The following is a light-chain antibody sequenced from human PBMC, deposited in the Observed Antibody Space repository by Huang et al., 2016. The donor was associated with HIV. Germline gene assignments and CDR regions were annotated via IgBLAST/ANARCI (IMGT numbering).Light chain of an antibody. CDR3: HQYNSYSPAT. CDR2: KAS. Sequence: DIQMTQSPSTLSASVGDRVTITCRASQTIGSWLAWYQQKPGKAPKLLIYKASTLENGGPSRFSGSGFGTDFTLTISSLQPGDFATYYCHQYNSYSPATFGQGTKLEIK. CDR1: QTIGSW. J-gene: IGKJ2*01. V-gene: IGKV1-5*03.